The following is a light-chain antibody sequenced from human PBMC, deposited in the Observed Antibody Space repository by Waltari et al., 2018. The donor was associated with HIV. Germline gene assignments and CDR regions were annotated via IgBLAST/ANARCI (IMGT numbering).Light chain of an antibody. CDR3: QQSYSTPLT. Sequence: DIQMTQSPSSLSASVGDRVTITCQASQDISNYLNWYQQKPGKAPKLLIYDASNLETGVPSRFSGSGSGTDFTFTISSLQPEDFATYYCQQSYSTPLTFGGGTKVGIK. CDR1: QDISNY. V-gene: IGKV1-33*01. CDR2: DAS. J-gene: IGKJ4*01.